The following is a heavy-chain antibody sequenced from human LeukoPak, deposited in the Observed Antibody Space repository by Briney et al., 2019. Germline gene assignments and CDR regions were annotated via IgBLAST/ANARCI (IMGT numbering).Heavy chain of an antibody. V-gene: IGHV3-66*01. D-gene: IGHD6-13*01. J-gene: IGHJ5*02. CDR2: IYSGGST. CDR1: GFTVSSNY. Sequence: GGSLRLSCAASGFTVSSNYMSWVRQAPGKGLEWVSVIYSGGSTYYADSVKGRFTISRDNSKNTLYLQMNSLRAEDTAVYYCARSSSWYNWFDPWGQGTLVTVSS. CDR3: ARSSSWYNWFDP.